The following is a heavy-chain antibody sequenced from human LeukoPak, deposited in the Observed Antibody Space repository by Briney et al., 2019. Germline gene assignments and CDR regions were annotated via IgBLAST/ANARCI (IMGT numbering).Heavy chain of an antibody. CDR1: GFTLSSYS. CDR3: ARSDCSGASCYSDY. Sequence: GGSLRLSCAASGFTLSSYSMNWVRQGPGKGLEWVSSISSSSSYIYYADSVKGRLTISRDNAKNSLYLQMNSLRAEDTAVYYCARSDCSGASCYSDYWGQGTLVTVSS. J-gene: IGHJ4*02. D-gene: IGHD2-15*01. CDR2: ISSSSSYI. V-gene: IGHV3-21*01.